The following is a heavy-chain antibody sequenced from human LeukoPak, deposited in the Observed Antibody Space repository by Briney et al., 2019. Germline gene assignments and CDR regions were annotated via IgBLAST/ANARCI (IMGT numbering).Heavy chain of an antibody. D-gene: IGHD5-12*01. Sequence: GGSLRLSCAASGFTVSSNYMSWVRQAPGKGLEWVSVIYSGGSTNYSDSVKGRFTISTDNSKNTLYLEMTSLTAEDTAVYYCARVLSSYSGYDSPYYYYYYMDVWGKGTTVTVSS. J-gene: IGHJ6*03. CDR3: ARVLSSYSGYDSPYYYYYYMDV. CDR2: IYSGGST. CDR1: GFTVSSNY. V-gene: IGHV3-53*01.